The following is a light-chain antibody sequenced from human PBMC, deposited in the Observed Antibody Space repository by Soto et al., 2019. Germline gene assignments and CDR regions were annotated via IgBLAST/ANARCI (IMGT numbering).Light chain of an antibody. CDR1: TSDVDYNR. V-gene: IGLV2-18*01. CDR3: SLYTSSSTLV. CDR2: EVY. J-gene: IGLJ3*02. Sequence: QSALTQPASVTGSPGQSITISCTGTTSDVDYNRVSWYQQYPGTAPKLMINEVYNRPSGVPDRFSGSKSGNTASLTISGLQAEDEADYYCSLYTSSSTLVFGGGTKLTVL.